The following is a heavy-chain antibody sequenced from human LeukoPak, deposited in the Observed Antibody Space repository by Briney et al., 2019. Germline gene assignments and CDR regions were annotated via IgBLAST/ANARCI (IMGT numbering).Heavy chain of an antibody. V-gene: IGHV3-33*08. D-gene: IGHD6-13*01. CDR2: IWYDGSNK. Sequence: GGSLRLSCAASGFTFSGSAMHWVRQAPGKGLEWVAVIWYDGSNKYYADSVKGRFTISRDNSKNTLYLQMNSLRAEDTAVYYCARDARDSSSWYYYYYGMDVWGQGTTVTVSS. CDR3: ARDARDSSSWYYYYYGMDV. J-gene: IGHJ6*02. CDR1: GFTFSGSA.